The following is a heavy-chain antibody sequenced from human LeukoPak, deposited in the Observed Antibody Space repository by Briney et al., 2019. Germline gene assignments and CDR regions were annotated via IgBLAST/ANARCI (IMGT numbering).Heavy chain of an antibody. D-gene: IGHD3-9*01. CDR1: GFTFSSYA. Sequence: GGSLRLSCAASGFTFSSYAMNWVRQAPGKGLEWVSAISGSGGSTYYADSVKGRFTISRDNSKNTLYLQMNSLRAEDTAVYYCATDSGLRYFDWFQEVDYWGQGTLVTVSS. CDR3: ATDSGLRYFDWFQEVDY. J-gene: IGHJ4*02. CDR2: ISGSGGST. V-gene: IGHV3-23*01.